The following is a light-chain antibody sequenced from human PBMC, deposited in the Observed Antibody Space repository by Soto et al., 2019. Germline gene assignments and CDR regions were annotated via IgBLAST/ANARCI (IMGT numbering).Light chain of an antibody. CDR2: GAS. CDR1: QSVSSN. CDR3: QQYGSSPWT. J-gene: IGKJ1*01. V-gene: IGKV3-20*01. Sequence: EIVLTQSPGTLSLSPGERATLSCRASQSVSSNLAWYQQKPGQAPRLLIHGASSRATGIPDRFSGSGSGTDFTLTISRLEPEDFAVYYCQQYGSSPWTFGQGTKVDIK.